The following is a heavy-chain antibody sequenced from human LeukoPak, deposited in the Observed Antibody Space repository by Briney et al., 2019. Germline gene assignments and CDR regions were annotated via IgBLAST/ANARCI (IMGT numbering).Heavy chain of an antibody. V-gene: IGHV3-33*05. Sequence: GGSLRLSCAAYGFHFSTYGMHWVRQAPGKGLEWVAVITNNGRLEYYADSVKGRFTISRDDSQSTVYLQMDSLRAEDTALYFCARNYYYYMDLWGKGTTVIVSS. CDR2: ITNNGRLE. CDR3: ARNYYYYMDL. CDR1: GFHFSTYG. J-gene: IGHJ6*03.